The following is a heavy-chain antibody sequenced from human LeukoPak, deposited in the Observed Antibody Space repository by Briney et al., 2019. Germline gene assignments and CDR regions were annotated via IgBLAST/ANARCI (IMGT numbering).Heavy chain of an antibody. Sequence: GGSLRLSCAASGFALSSYAVLWVRHAPGKGLEWVTWSSHDGANTYSADFVKGRLTASRDNAKNTLYLQMNSLTIDDTAVYYCARGGVEQGNRIYLDSWGQGTLVTVSS. D-gene: IGHD1/OR15-1a*01. CDR2: SSHDGANT. CDR1: GFALSSYA. V-gene: IGHV3-30-3*01. CDR3: ARGGVEQGNRIYLDS. J-gene: IGHJ4*02.